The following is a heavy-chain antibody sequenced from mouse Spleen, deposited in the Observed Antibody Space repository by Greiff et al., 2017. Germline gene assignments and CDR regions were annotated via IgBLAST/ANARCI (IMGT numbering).Heavy chain of an antibody. J-gene: IGHJ1*01. Sequence: VQLQQSGAELVRPGASVTLSCKASGYTFTDYEMHWVKQTPVHGLEWIGAIDPETGGTAYNQKFKGKAILTADKSSSTAYMELRSLTSEDSAVYYCTRATTVAHWYFDVWGAGTTVTVSS. CDR3: TRATTVAHWYFDV. CDR2: IDPETGGT. D-gene: IGHD1-1*01. CDR1: GYTFTDYE. V-gene: IGHV1-15*01.